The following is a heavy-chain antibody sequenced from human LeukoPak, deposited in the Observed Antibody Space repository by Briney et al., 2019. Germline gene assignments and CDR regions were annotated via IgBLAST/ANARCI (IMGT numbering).Heavy chain of an antibody. CDR2: IKQDGSEK. Sequence: PRGSLRLSCAASRFTFSSYWMSWVRQAPGKVLEWVANIKQDGSEKYYVDSVKGRFTISRDNAKNSLYLQLNSLRAEDTAVYYCARARGGYDFDYWGQGTLVTVSS. D-gene: IGHD5-12*01. V-gene: IGHV3-7*03. CDR3: ARARGGYDFDY. CDR1: RFTFSSYW. J-gene: IGHJ4*02.